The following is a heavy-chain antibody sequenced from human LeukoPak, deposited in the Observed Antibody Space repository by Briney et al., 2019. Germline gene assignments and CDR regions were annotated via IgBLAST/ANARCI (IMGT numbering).Heavy chain of an antibody. D-gene: IGHD6-6*01. V-gene: IGHV4-59*05. CDR3: ARHRGIAARPDAEAFDI. J-gene: IGHJ3*02. CDR2: IYYSGST. Sequence: SETLSLTCTVSGASISSFYWSWIRQPPGKGLEWIGSIYYSGSTYYNPSLKSRVTISVDTSKNQFSLKLSSVTAADTAVYHCARHRGIAARPDAEAFDIWGQGTMVTVSS. CDR1: GASISSFY.